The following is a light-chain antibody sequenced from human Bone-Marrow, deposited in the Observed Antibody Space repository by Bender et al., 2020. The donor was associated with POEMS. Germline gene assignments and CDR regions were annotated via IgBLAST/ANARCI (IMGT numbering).Light chain of an antibody. CDR3: QAWETYSVI. J-gene: IGLJ2*01. V-gene: IGLV3-1*01. Sequence: SYEVTQPPSVSVSPGQTASITCSGDDLGDKYVAWYHQKPGQSPVLVIYQVTKRPSGIPERFSGSNSGNTATLTISGTQAMDEADYYCQAWETYSVIFGGGTKLTVL. CDR2: QVT. CDR1: DLGDKY.